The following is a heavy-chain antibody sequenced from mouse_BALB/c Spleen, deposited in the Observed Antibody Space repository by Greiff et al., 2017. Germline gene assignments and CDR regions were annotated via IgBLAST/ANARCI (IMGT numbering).Heavy chain of an antibody. J-gene: IGHJ3*01. CDR3: ARSLSTVVAPFAY. V-gene: IGHV2-6-4*01. CDR1: GFSLSRYS. D-gene: IGHD1-1*01. Sequence: VQLVESGPGLVAPSQSLSITCTVSGFSLSRYSVHWVRQPPGKGLEWLGMIWGGGSTDYNSALKSRLSISKDNSKSQVFLKMNSLQTDDTAMYYCARSLSTVVAPFAYWGQGTLVTVSA. CDR2: IWGGGST.